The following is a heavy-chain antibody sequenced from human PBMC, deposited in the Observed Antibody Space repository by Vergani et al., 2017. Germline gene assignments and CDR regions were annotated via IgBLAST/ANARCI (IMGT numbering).Heavy chain of an antibody. D-gene: IGHD3-16*01. CDR2: IYYSGST. Sequence: QLQLQESGPGLVKPSETLSLTCTVSGGSISSSSYYWGWIRQPPGKGLEWIGYIYYSGSTYYNPSLKSRVTISVDTAKNQFSLKLTAVTAADTAVYYCARGDYDYVWGSPEGGNWFDPWGQGTLVTVSS. CDR1: GGSISSSSYY. CDR3: ARGDYDYVWGSPEGGNWFDP. V-gene: IGHV4-39*07. J-gene: IGHJ5*02.